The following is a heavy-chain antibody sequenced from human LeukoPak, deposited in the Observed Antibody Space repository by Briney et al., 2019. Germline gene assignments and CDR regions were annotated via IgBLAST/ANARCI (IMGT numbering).Heavy chain of an antibody. Sequence: GGSLRLSCAASGFTFSSYGMHWVRQAPGKGLEWVAFIRYDGSNKYYADSVKGRFTISRDNSKNTLYLQMNSLRAEDTAVYYCAKDGITMVRRDYYYYMDVWGKGTTVTISS. V-gene: IGHV3-30*02. CDR3: AKDGITMVRRDYYYYMDV. CDR2: IRYDGSNK. D-gene: IGHD3-10*01. J-gene: IGHJ6*03. CDR1: GFTFSSYG.